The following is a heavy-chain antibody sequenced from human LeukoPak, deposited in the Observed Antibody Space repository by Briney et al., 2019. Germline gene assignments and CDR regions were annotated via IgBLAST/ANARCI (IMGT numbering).Heavy chain of an antibody. CDR2: IYYSGST. CDR1: GGSISNKY. Sequence: SETLSLTCTVSGGSISNKYWSWIRQPPGKGLEWIGYIYYSGSTNYNPSLKSRVTIVDTSKNQFSLKLSSVTAADTAVYYCARTYGSGSSENYYYYYMDVWGKGTTVTISS. V-gene: IGHV4-59*01. CDR3: ARTYGSGSSENYYYYYMDV. D-gene: IGHD3-10*01. J-gene: IGHJ6*03.